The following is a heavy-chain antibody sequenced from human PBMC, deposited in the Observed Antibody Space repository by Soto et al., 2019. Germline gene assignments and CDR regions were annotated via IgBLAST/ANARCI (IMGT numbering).Heavy chain of an antibody. J-gene: IGHJ6*02. CDR1: GYSLSTTGVG. CDR3: AHSRRLSGYEYYYYYYAMDV. CDR2: IYWDDDK. V-gene: IGHV2-5*02. Sequence: QITLKESGPTLVKPTQTLTLTCTFSGYSLSTTGVGVGWIRQPPGKALEWLALIYWDDDKRYSPSLKSRLTITKDTSKNQVVLTMTNMDPVDTATYYCAHSRRLSGYEYYYYYYAMDVWGQGTTVTVSS. D-gene: IGHD5-12*01.